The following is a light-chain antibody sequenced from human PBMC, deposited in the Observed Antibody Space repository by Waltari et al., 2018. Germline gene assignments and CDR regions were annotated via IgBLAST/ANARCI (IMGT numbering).Light chain of an antibody. J-gene: IGLJ3*02. CDR2: DVT. CDR1: SSDVGRYNY. Sequence: QSALTQPASVSGSPGQSITISCTGSSSDVGRYNYVSWYQQHPGKAPKLLVFDVTNPPSGISSRFTGAKSGNTASLTISGLQAEDEADYYCCSYTSSVSWVFGGGTKVTVL. V-gene: IGLV2-14*03. CDR3: CSYTSSVSWV.